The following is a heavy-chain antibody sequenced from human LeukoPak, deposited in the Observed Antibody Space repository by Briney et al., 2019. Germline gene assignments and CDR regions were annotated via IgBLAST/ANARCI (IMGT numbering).Heavy chain of an antibody. CDR3: ARGGGYRGPFFDY. CDR1: GVSFSGYY. Sequence: SETLSLTCAVYGVSFSGYYWSWIRQPPGKGLEWTGEINHSGSTNYNPSLKSRVTISVDTSKNQFSLKLSSVTAADTAVYYCARGGGYRGPFFDYWGQGTLVTVSS. V-gene: IGHV4-34*01. J-gene: IGHJ4*02. D-gene: IGHD3-22*01. CDR2: INHSGST.